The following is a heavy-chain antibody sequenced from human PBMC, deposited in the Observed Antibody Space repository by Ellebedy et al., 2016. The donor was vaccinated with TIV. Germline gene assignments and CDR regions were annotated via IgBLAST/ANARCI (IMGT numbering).Heavy chain of an antibody. CDR3: ASGTGSNTVTLRGDY. V-gene: IGHV3-21*01. Sequence: PGGSLRLSCAASGFSFSTYSMNRVRQAPGKGLEWVSSISSSSAYTYYADSVKGRFTISRDNAKNSLSLQMNSLRAEDTAVYYCASGTGSNTVTLRGDYWGQGTLVTVSS. D-gene: IGHD4-17*01. CDR1: GFSFSTYS. CDR2: ISSSSAYT. J-gene: IGHJ4*02.